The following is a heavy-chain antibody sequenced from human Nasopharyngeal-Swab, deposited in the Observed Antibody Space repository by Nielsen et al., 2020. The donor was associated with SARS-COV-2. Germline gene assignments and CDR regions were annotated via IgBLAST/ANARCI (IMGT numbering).Heavy chain of an antibody. CDR2: ISYDGSNK. Sequence: GGSLSLSCAASGFTFSSYGMHLVRQVPGKGLEWVAVISYDGSNKYYAVSVKGRFTISKDNSKNTLYLQMNSLRAEDTAVYYCTKDRYYDFWSGYYTKDYWGQGTLVTVSS. J-gene: IGHJ4*02. CDR1: GFTFSSYG. V-gene: IGHV3-30*18. CDR3: TKDRYYDFWSGYYTKDY. D-gene: IGHD3-3*01.